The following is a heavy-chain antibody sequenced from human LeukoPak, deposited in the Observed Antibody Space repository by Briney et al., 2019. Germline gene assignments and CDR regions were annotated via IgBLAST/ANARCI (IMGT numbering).Heavy chain of an antibody. V-gene: IGHV3-7*01. CDR1: GFTFSSYW. CDR3: ARGDSSGYYSRIFDY. Sequence: GSLRLSCAASGFTFSSYWMSWVRQAPGKGLEWVANIKQDGSEKYYVDSVKGRFTISRDNAKNSLYQQMNSLRAEDTAVYYCARGDSSGYYSRIFDYWGQGTLVTVSS. D-gene: IGHD3-22*01. J-gene: IGHJ4*02. CDR2: IKQDGSEK.